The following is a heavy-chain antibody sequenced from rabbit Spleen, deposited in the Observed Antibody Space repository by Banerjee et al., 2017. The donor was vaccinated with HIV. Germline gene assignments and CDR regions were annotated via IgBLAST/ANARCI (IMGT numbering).Heavy chain of an antibody. CDR3: ARDLITVIGWNFNL. CDR2: IYTGSSGST. J-gene: IGHJ4*01. D-gene: IGHD2-1*01. Sequence: QSLEESGGDLVKPEGSLTLTCTASGFSFSSSHYMCWVRQAPGKGLEWIGCIYTGSSGSTYYASWAKGRFTISKTSSTTVTLQMTSLTAADTATYFCARDLITVIGWNFNLWGQGTLVTVS. V-gene: IGHV1S40*01. CDR1: GFSFSSSHY.